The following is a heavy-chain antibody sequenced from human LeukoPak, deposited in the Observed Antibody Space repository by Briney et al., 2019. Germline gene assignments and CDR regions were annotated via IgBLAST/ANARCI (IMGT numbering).Heavy chain of an antibody. CDR2: INTDGSDT. CDR1: GFTFSSNY. Sequence: GGSLRLSCAASGFTFSSNYMHWVRQAPGKGLVWVSRINTDGSDTTYEDFVKGRFTISRDNAKNTLYLEMNSLRAEDTAVYYCARALRSPGDSGLDYWGQGALVTVSS. CDR3: ARALRSPGDSGLDY. D-gene: IGHD3-10*01. J-gene: IGHJ4*02. V-gene: IGHV3-74*03.